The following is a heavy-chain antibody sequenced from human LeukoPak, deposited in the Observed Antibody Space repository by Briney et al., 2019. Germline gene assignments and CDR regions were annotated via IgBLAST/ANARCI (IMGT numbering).Heavy chain of an antibody. CDR1: GFTFSSYE. CDR3: AKATGYLL. Sequence: GGSLRLSCAASGFTFSSYEMNWVRQAPGKGLEWVSYISSSGSTIYYADSVKGRFTISRDNSENTLYLQMNRLRAEDTAVCYCAKATGYLLWGQGTLVIVSS. J-gene: IGHJ4*02. V-gene: IGHV3-48*03. D-gene: IGHD1-14*01. CDR2: ISSSGSTI.